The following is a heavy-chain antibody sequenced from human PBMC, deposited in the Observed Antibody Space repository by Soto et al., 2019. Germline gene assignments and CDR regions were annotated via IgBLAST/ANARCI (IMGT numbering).Heavy chain of an antibody. V-gene: IGHV1-46*03. CDR2: INPSGGST. CDR1: GYTFTSYY. D-gene: IGHD2-15*01. J-gene: IGHJ4*02. Sequence: GASVKVSCKACGYTFTSYYMHWVRQAPGQGLEWMGIINPSGGSTSYAQKFQGRVTMTRDTSTSTVYMELSSLRSEDTAVYYCARDLLFNSLERRVVYFDYWGQGTLVTVSS. CDR3: ARDLLFNSLERRVVYFDY.